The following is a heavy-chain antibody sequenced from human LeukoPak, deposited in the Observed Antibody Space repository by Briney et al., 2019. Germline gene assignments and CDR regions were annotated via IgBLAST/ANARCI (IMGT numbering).Heavy chain of an antibody. D-gene: IGHD6-6*01. CDR3: ARSEYSSLLDY. CDR1: GFTFSSYA. V-gene: IGHV3-30*16. J-gene: IGHJ4*02. CDR2: ISYDGGNK. Sequence: PGGSLRLSCAASGFTFSSYAMYWVRQAPGKGLEWVAVISYDGGNKYYADSVKGRFTISRDNSKNTLYLQMNSLRAEDTAVYYCARSEYSSLLDYWGQGTLVTVSS.